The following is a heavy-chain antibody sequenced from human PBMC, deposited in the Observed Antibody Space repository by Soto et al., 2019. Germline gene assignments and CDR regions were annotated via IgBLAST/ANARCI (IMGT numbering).Heavy chain of an antibody. V-gene: IGHV2-5*01. CDR1: GFSLRTTGVG. CDR3: AHTWGLAFDY. Sequence: QITLKESGPTLVEPTQTLTLTCTYSGFSLRTTGVGVGWIRQPPGKALEWLGIIYWNDDKRYSPSLKNRFTLTSDISKSQVVLTMTNMDPVDTATYYSAHTWGLAFDYWGQGTLVIVSS. CDR2: IYWNDDK. D-gene: IGHD3-16*01. J-gene: IGHJ4*02.